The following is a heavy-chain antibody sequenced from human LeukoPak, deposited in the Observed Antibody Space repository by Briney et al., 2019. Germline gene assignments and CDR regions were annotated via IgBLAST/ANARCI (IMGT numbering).Heavy chain of an antibody. D-gene: IGHD3-22*01. J-gene: IGHJ5*02. V-gene: IGHV4-34*01. Sequence: PSETLSLTCAVYGGSFXGXYWSWIRQPPGKGLEXXXXXXXXGSTNYSXXXXXXXXXXVXTSKXQFSLKLSSVTAADTAVYYCARGGIVVVITPHLNWFDPWGQGTLVTVSS. CDR1: GGSFXGXY. CDR2: XXXXGST. CDR3: ARGGIVVVITPHLNWFDP.